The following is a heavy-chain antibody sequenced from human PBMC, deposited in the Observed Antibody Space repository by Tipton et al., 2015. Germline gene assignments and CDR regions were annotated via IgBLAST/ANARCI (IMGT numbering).Heavy chain of an antibody. Sequence: SLRLSCAASGFTVSDNIMNWVRQAPGKGLEWVSVMYSGGNSYYADSVKGRFTISRNNSKNTLYLQMNSLRAEDTAVYYCANSNYFGSGHYGLDLWGQGTTVTVSS. V-gene: IGHV3-53*01. CDR3: ANSNYFGSGHYGLDL. CDR2: MYSGGNS. CDR1: GFTVSDNI. D-gene: IGHD3-10*01. J-gene: IGHJ6*02.